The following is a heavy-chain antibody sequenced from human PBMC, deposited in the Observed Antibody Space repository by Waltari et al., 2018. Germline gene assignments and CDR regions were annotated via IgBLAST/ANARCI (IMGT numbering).Heavy chain of an antibody. CDR1: GFPSRSYG. CDR3: ARATNSDGGRAFDI. J-gene: IGHJ3*02. D-gene: IGHD3-10*01. Sequence: EVQLVESGGGLVQPGGSLRRSCAASGFPSRSYGGTWVRQAPGKGLVWVSRINSDGSGTNYAGSVKGRFTISRDNAKNTLFLQMNSLRAEDTAVYYCARATNSDGGRAFDIWGQGTMVTVSS. CDR2: INSDGSGT. V-gene: IGHV3-74*01.